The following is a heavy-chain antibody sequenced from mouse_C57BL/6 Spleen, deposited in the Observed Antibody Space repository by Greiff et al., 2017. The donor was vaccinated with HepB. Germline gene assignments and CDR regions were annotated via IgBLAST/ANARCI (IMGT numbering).Heavy chain of an antibody. J-gene: IGHJ4*01. CDR3: ARAAYYGSSYYAMDY. CDR1: GYTFTDYY. D-gene: IGHD1-1*01. CDR2: IFPGSGST. Sequence: LMESGASVKISCKASGYTFTDYYINWVKQRPGQGLEWIGWIFPGSGSTYYNEKFKGKATLTVDKSSSTAYMLLSSLTSEDSAVYFCARAAYYGSSYYAMDYWGQGTSVTVSS. V-gene: IGHV1-75*01.